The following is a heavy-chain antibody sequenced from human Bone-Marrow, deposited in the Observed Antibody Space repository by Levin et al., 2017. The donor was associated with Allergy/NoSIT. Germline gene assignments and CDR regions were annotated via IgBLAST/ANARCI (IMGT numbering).Heavy chain of an antibody. CDR3: ATGGYCSNGVCPSFDD. D-gene: IGHD2-8*01. J-gene: IGHJ4*02. CDR2: ASISGGGT. Sequence: GESLKISCTASASTFSNSAMSWVRKAPGKGLEWLSSASISGGGTNYADSVKGRFTIPRDNSKNMRFLQMNSLRAEDTAIYYCATGGYCSNGVCPSFDDWGQGTRVTVSS. V-gene: IGHV3-23*01. CDR1: ASTFSNSA.